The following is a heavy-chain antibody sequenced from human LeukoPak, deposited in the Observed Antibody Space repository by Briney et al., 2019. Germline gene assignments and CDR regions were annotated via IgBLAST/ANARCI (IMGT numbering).Heavy chain of an antibody. Sequence: GGSLRLSCAASGFNSANHAMSWVRQTAGKGLEWVSAISGGGDITYYADSVKGRFTISRDNSKDTLFLQMHSLRPGDTAVYYCVREDTPATANYWGQGTLVTISS. CDR3: VREDTPATANY. V-gene: IGHV3-23*01. CDR2: ISGGGDIT. J-gene: IGHJ4*02. D-gene: IGHD2-21*02. CDR1: GFNSANHA.